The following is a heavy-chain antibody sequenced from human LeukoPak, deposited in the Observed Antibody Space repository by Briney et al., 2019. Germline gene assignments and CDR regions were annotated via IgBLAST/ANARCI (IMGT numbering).Heavy chain of an antibody. Sequence: GGSLRLSCAASGFTFSSYILNWVRQAPGKGLEWVSSISSSSNYIYYADSVKGRFTISRDNAEKSLYLQMSSLRADDTAVYYCATDAPSPCTTSYFYYYGMDVWGQGTTVTVSS. CDR1: GFTFSSYI. J-gene: IGHJ6*02. CDR3: ATDAPSPCTTSYFYYYGMDV. CDR2: ISSSSNYI. V-gene: IGHV3-21*01. D-gene: IGHD1-1*01.